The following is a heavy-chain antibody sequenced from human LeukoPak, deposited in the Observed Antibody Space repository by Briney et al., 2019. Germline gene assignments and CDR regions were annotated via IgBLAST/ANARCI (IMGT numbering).Heavy chain of an antibody. Sequence: PGGSLRLSCAASGFTVSSNYMSWVRQAPGKGLEWVSVIYSGGSTYYADSVKGRFTISRDNSKNTLFLQMNSLRAEDTAVYYCAKGRTALYYYYGMDVWGQGTTVTVSS. J-gene: IGHJ6*02. CDR3: AKGRTALYYYYGMDV. CDR2: IYSGGST. CDR1: GFTVSSNY. V-gene: IGHV3-53*01. D-gene: IGHD1-1*01.